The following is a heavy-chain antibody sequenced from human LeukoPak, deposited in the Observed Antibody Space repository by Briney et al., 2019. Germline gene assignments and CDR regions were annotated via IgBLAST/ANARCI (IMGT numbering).Heavy chain of an antibody. CDR3: ARVGQWLEVDY. J-gene: IGHJ4*02. Sequence: GASVKVSCKASGYTFADYGISWVRQAPGQGLEWRGWISVYNGNTNYAQNLQGRVTMTTDTSTSTAYMELRSLRSDDTAVYYCARVGQWLEVDYWGQGTLVTVSS. D-gene: IGHD6-19*01. CDR1: GYTFADYG. CDR2: ISVYNGNT. V-gene: IGHV1-18*01.